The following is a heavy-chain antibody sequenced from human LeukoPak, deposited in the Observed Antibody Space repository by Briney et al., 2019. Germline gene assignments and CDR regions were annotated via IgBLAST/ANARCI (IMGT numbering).Heavy chain of an antibody. CDR1: GYTFTSYG. V-gene: IGHV1-18*01. Sequence: GASVKVSCKASGYTFTSYGISWVRQAPGQGLEWMGWSSPYNTDTKYAQKLQGRVTMTTETSTNTAYMELRDLRSDDTAVYYCARESNWAYYFDYWGQGTLV. CDR3: ARESNWAYYFDY. CDR2: SSPYNTDT. J-gene: IGHJ4*02. D-gene: IGHD1-1*01.